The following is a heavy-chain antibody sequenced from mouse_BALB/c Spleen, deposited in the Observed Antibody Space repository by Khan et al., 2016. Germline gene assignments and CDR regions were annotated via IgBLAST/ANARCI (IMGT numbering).Heavy chain of an antibody. CDR1: GCSITSDYA. Sequence: EVQLQESGPGLVKPSQSLSLTCTVTGCSITSDYAWNWIRQFPGNRLEWMGYINYSGSTSKKPSLKSRISITRDTSKNQIFLQLNSVTTEDTATYYCVRGRSYWGQGTLVTVSA. V-gene: IGHV3-2*02. CDR2: INYSGST. CDR3: VRGRSY. J-gene: IGHJ3*01.